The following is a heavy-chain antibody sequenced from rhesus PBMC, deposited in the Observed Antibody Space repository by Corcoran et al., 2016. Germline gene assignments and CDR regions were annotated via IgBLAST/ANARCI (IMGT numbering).Heavy chain of an antibody. D-gene: IGHD6-19*01. Sequence: EVQLVESGGGLAKPGGSLSLSCAASVFSFSAYSMYWVRPAPGRGLVWVSGSRYTGGSTYYADYVKGRFTIARENAKNTLYLQRDSLRAEDTAVYYCARERKSSSSYMDYWGQGVLVTVSS. CDR3: ARERKSSSSYMDY. CDR1: VFSFSAYS. V-gene: IGHV3S18*01. J-gene: IGHJ4*01. CDR2: SRYTGGST.